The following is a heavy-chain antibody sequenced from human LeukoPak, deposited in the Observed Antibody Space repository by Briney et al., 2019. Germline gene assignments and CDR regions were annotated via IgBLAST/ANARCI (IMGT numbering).Heavy chain of an antibody. V-gene: IGHV3-48*02. CDR2: ITSSSRTI. Sequence: PGGSLRLSCAASGFTFSNYDMNWVRQPPGKGLEWVSYITSSSRTINYADSVKGRFTVSRDNAKNSLFLQMDSLRDEDTAVHYCARPTTVALDYWGQGTLVTVSS. CDR3: ARPTTVALDY. J-gene: IGHJ4*02. D-gene: IGHD4-23*01. CDR1: GFTFSNYD.